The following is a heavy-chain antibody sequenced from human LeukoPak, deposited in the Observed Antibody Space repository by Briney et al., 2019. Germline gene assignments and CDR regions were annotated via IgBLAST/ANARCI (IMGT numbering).Heavy chain of an antibody. Sequence: PGGSLRLSCAASGFTFSSYSMNWVRQAPGKGLEWVSSISSSSSYIYYADSVKGRFTISRDNAKNSLYLQMNSLRAEDTAVYYCARDRQQLILGWFDPWGQGTLVTVSS. J-gene: IGHJ5*02. D-gene: IGHD6-13*01. CDR1: GFTFSSYS. V-gene: IGHV3-21*01. CDR2: ISSSSSYI. CDR3: ARDRQQLILGWFDP.